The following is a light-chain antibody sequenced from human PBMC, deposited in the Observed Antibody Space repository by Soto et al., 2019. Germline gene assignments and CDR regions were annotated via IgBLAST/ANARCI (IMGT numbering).Light chain of an antibody. J-gene: IGLJ2*01. CDR3: AAWDDSLNGPDVV. CDR2: SNN. V-gene: IGLV1-44*01. CDR1: SSNIGSNT. Sequence: SVLTKPPSASGTPGQRVTISCSGSSSNIGSNTVNWYQQLPGTAPKLLIYSNNQRPSGVPDRFSGSKSGTSASLAISGLQSEDEADYYCAAWDDSLNGPDVVFGGGTKLTVL.